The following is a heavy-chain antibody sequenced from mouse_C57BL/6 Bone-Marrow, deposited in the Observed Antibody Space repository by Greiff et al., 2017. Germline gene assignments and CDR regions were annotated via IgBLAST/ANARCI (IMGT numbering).Heavy chain of an antibody. J-gene: IGHJ2*01. Sequence: EVQLQQSVAELVRPGASVKLSCTASGFNIKNTYMHWVKQRPEQGLEWIGRIDPANGNTKYAPKFQGKATITADTSSNPAYLQLSSLTSEDPAISYCSRRGHYGYEYFDYWGPGTTLPVSS. D-gene: IGHD2-2*01. CDR2: IDPANGNT. CDR1: GFNIKNTY. V-gene: IGHV14-3*01. CDR3: SRRGHYGYEYFDY.